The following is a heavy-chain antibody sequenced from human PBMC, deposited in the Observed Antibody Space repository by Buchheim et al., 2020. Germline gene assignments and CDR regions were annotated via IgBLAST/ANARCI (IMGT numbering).Heavy chain of an antibody. Sequence: QLQLQESGPGLVKPSETLSLTCFVSGDSIGSSSYYWGWVRQSPGKGLEWIAIAYYTGTTFYNPSLKSRVTISLETSKSQFSLKMNSVTAADTAVYYCASGTILWFRTIDFWGQGAL. V-gene: IGHV4-39*01. D-gene: IGHD3-10*01. CDR2: AYYTGTT. J-gene: IGHJ4*02. CDR3: ASGTILWFRTIDF. CDR1: GDSIGSSSYY.